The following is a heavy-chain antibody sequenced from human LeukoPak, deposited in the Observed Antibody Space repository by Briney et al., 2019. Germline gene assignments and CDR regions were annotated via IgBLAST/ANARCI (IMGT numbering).Heavy chain of an antibody. CDR3: ARSALATITAGPFNY. CDR1: GYTFTNYG. CDR2: ISGYQGST. J-gene: IGHJ4*02. V-gene: IGHV1-18*01. Sequence: ASVKVSCKASGYTFTNYGITWVRQAPGQGLEWMGWISGYQGSTKYAQNFQGRVTMTIDTSTSTAYMDLRSLRSDDTAIYFCARSALATITAGPFNYSGQGTLVAVCS. D-gene: IGHD5-24*01.